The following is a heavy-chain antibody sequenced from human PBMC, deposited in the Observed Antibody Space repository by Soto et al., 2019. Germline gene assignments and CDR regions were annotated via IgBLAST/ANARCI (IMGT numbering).Heavy chain of an antibody. D-gene: IGHD3-22*01. V-gene: IGHV3-15*07. Sequence: GGSLRLSCAASGFTFSNAGSNWVRQTPGKGLEWVGRVKSKTDGGTTDFAAPVKGRFAISRDDSKNMVYLEMNSLKTEDTAIYYCTTDSYITSIIVRFDYWGHGTLVTVSS. CDR3: TTDSYITSIIVRFDY. CDR2: VKSKTDGGTT. J-gene: IGHJ4*01. CDR1: GFTFSNAG.